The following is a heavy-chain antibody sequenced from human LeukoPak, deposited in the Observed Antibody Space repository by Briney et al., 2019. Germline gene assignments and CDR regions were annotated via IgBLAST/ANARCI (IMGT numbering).Heavy chain of an antibody. Sequence: ASVKVSCKASGYTFIDYYIQWVRQAPGQGLEWMGRINPKTGGTNYAPKFQGRVTVTWDTSVSTAYMEMIKLTSDDTALYYCARAPPGDGYTNFDFWGQGTLVTVSS. J-gene: IGHJ4*02. CDR2: INPKTGGT. CDR1: GYTFIDYY. V-gene: IGHV1-2*06. CDR3: ARAPPGDGYTNFDF. D-gene: IGHD5-24*01.